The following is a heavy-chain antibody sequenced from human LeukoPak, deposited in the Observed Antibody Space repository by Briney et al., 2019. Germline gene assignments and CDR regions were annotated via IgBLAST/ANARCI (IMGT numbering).Heavy chain of an antibody. J-gene: IGHJ4*02. V-gene: IGHV1-46*01. CDR3: ARAKQLFDY. CDR2: INPSGGGT. CDR1: GYTFIIYY. Sequence: GASVKVSCKASGYTFIIYYMHWVRQAPGQGLEWMGMINPSGGGTSYAQKFQGRVTMTRDTSTSTIYMDLSSLRSEDTAVYYCARAKQLFDYWGQGTLVTVSS. D-gene: IGHD1-1*01.